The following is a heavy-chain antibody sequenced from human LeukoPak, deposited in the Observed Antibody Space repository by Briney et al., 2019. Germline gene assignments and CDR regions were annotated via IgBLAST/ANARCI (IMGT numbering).Heavy chain of an antibody. J-gene: IGHJ3*01. D-gene: IGHD3-22*01. V-gene: IGHV3-23*01. CDR1: GFTFRSTS. CDR2: TVGGGDGT. CDR3: VGDPPNSGYAFQV. Sequence: GGSLRLSCAASGFTFRSTSMSWVRQAPGKGLEWVAVTVGGGDGTYYADSVKGRFTISRDNSKNMVYLQMNSLRAEDTALYYCVGDPPNSGYAFQVWGHGTVVTVSS.